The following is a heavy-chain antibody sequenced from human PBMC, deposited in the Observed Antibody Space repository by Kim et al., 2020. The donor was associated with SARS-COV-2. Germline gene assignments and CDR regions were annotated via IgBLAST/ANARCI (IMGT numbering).Heavy chain of an antibody. Sequence: VSAHKFQGRVTMTRNTSISTAYMELSSLKSEDTAIYYCAFRSTVTTTIDYWGQGTLVTVSS. V-gene: IGHV1-8*01. D-gene: IGHD4-17*01. J-gene: IGHJ4*02. CDR3: AFRSTVTTTIDY.